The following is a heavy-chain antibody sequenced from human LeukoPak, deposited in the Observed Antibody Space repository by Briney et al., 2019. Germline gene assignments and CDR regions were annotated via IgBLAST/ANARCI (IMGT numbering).Heavy chain of an antibody. CDR2: YRYSGST. D-gene: IGHD3-3*01. V-gene: IGHV4-4*07. CDR1: GASITTYC. Sequence: SETLSLTCSVSGASITTYCWSWIRQSAGKGLEWIGRYRYSGSTNYSPSLKSRVTISVDTSKNQFSLKLSSVTAADTAVYYCARNVALRFLDWGYGMDVWGQGTTVTVSS. CDR3: ARNVALRFLDWGYGMDV. J-gene: IGHJ6*02.